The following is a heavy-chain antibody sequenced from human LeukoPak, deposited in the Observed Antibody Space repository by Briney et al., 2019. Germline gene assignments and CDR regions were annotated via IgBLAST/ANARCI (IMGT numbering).Heavy chain of an antibody. D-gene: IGHD2-15*01. CDR3: AREAPDYCSGGGCYSEAGDSWGSAEYYFDY. J-gene: IGHJ4*02. Sequence: SGGSLRLSCAASGFTFSSYGMHWVRQAPGKGLEWVAVIWYDGSNKYYADSVKGRFTISRDNSKNTLYLQMNSLRAEDTAVYYCAREAPDYCSGGGCYSEAGDSWGSAEYYFDYWGQGTLVTVSS. V-gene: IGHV3-33*01. CDR1: GFTFSSYG. CDR2: IWYDGSNK.